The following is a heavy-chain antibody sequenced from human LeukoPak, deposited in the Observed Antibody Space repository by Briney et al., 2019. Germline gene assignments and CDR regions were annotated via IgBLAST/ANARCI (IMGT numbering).Heavy chain of an antibody. D-gene: IGHD4-17*01. CDR2: ISGSGGST. Sequence: GGSLRLSCAASGFTFSSYAMSWVRQAPGKGLEWVSAISGSGGSTYYADSVKGRFTISRDNSKNTLYLQMNSLGAEDTAVYYCARDYADYVGYFFFDYWGQGILVTVSS. CDR3: ARDYADYVGYFFFDY. J-gene: IGHJ4*02. V-gene: IGHV3-23*01. CDR1: GFTFSSYA.